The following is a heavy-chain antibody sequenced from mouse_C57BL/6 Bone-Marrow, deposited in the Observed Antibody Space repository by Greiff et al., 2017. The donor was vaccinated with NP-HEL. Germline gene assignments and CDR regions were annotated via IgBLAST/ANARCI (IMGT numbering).Heavy chain of an antibody. CDR2: IYPGDGDT. J-gene: IGHJ2*01. D-gene: IGHD1-1*01. Sequence: VQLQQSGAELVKPGASVKISCKASGYAFSSYWMNWVKQRPGKGLEWIGQIYPGDGDTNYNGKFKGKATLTADKSSSTAYMQLSSLTSEDSAVYFCARGGYYGSSYVDYWGQGTTLTVSS. CDR3: ARGGYYGSSYVDY. CDR1: GYAFSSYW. V-gene: IGHV1-80*01.